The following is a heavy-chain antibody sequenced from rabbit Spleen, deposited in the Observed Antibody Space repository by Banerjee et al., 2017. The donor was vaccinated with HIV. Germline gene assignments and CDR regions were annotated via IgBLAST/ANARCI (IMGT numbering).Heavy chain of an antibody. CDR2: INIFTGKP. CDR3: ARDTSSSFSSYGMDL. J-gene: IGHJ6*01. CDR1: GVSLNDKDV. V-gene: IGHV1S45*01. Sequence: QEQLEESGGGLVKPEGSLTLTCKASGVSLNDKDVMCWVRQAPGKGLEWIACINIFTGKPVYASWAKGRFSMSRTSSTTVTLQMTSLTAADTATYFCARDTSSSFSSYGMDLWGPGTLVTVS. D-gene: IGHD1-1*01.